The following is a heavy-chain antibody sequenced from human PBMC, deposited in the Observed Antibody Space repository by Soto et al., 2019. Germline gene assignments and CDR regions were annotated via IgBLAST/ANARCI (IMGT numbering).Heavy chain of an antibody. J-gene: IGHJ4*02. CDR2: ISGSGGST. D-gene: IGHD1-26*01. CDR1: GFTFSIYA. V-gene: IGHV3-23*01. Sequence: PGGSLRFSCAASGFTFSIYAMTWVRQAPGKGLEWVSSISGSGGSTYYADSVKGRFTISRDNSKNTLYLQMNSLRAEDTAVYHCAKGQKWGLPIDFWGRGTLVTVSS. CDR3: AKGQKWGLPIDF.